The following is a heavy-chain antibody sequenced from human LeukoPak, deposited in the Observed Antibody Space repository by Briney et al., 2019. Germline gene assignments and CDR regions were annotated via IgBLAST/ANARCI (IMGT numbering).Heavy chain of an antibody. CDR1: GFIFSTTW. J-gene: IGHJ4*02. CDR2: ISHDGSYQ. Sequence: HTGGSLRLSCAASGFIFSTTWMNWVRQAPGKGLELLAYISHDGSYQYHVDSVKGRFTVSRDNSKNTLYLQMNSLSAEDSAVYYCLPELGAKNYFDYWGQGTLVTVSS. D-gene: IGHD1-14*01. V-gene: IGHV3-30*03. CDR3: LPELGAKNYFDY.